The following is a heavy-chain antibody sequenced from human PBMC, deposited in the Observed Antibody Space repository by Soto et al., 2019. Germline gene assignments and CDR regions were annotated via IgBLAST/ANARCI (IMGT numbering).Heavy chain of an antibody. D-gene: IGHD6-13*01. Sequence: QVQLVQSGAEVKKPGASVKVSCKASGYTFTSYAMHWVRQAPRQRLEWMGWINAGNGNTKYSQKFQGRVTITRDTSASTAYMELSSLRSEDTAVYYCARTIAAADDPFDYWGQGTLVTVSS. CDR1: GYTFTSYA. V-gene: IGHV1-3*01. CDR3: ARTIAAADDPFDY. CDR2: INAGNGNT. J-gene: IGHJ4*02.